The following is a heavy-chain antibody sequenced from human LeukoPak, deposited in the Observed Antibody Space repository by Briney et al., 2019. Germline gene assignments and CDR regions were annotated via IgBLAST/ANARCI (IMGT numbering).Heavy chain of an antibody. CDR1: GYTFTTYA. V-gene: IGHV1-3*01. Sequence: ASVKVSCKTSGYTFTTYAFRWVRQAPGQRLEWMGSINAGNGNTKFSQNLQGRVTIARDTSASTAYMELSSLRSEDTAVYYCAREPPSGSSNYYLDQWGQGTLVTVSS. CDR3: AREPPSGSSNYYLDQ. CDR2: INAGNGNT. J-gene: IGHJ4*02. D-gene: IGHD2-2*01.